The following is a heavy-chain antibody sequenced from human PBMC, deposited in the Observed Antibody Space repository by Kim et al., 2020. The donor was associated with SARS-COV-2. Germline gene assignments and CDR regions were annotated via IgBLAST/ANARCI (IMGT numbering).Heavy chain of an antibody. J-gene: IGHJ4*02. CDR2: IYYSGST. Sequence: SETLSLTCTVSGGSVSSGSYYWSWIRQPPGKGLEWIAYIYYSGSTSYNPSLKSRLTISVDTSKNQFSLKLSSVTAADTAVYYCARALRPHLTVAHFDYWGQRTLVAVSS. CDR1: GGSVSSGSYY. CDR3: ARALRPHLTVAHFDY. D-gene: IGHD3-9*01. V-gene: IGHV4-61*01.